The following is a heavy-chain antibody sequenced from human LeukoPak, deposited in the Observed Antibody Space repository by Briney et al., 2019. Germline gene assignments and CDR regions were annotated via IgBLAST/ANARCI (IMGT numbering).Heavy chain of an antibody. V-gene: IGHV3-21*01. CDR3: ASGSGYCSGGSCSDY. CDR2: ISSSSSYI. J-gene: IGHJ4*02. Sequence: GGSLRLSCAASGFTFSSYAMSWVRQAPGKGLEWVSSISSSSSYIYYADSVKGRFTISRDNAKNSLYLQMNSLRAEDTAVYYCASGSGYCSGGSCSDYWGQGTLVTVSS. CDR1: GFTFSSYA. D-gene: IGHD2-15*01.